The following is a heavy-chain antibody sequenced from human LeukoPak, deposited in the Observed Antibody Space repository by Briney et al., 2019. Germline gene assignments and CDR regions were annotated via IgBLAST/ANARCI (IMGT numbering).Heavy chain of an antibody. V-gene: IGHV1-69*13. J-gene: IGHJ4*02. CDR3: ARVARTTRYYFDY. CDR2: IIPIFGTA. Sequence: SVKVSCKASGYTFTSYYMHWVRQAPGQGLEWMGGIIPIFGTANYAQKFQGRVTITADESTSTAYMELSSLRSEDTAVYYCARVARTTRYYFDYWGQGTLVTVSS. D-gene: IGHD4-17*01. CDR1: GYTFTSYY.